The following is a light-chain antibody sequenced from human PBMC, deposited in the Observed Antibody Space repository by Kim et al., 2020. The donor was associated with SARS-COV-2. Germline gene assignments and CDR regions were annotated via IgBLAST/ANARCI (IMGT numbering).Light chain of an antibody. CDR2: GAS. CDR3: QQSHTSLYT. J-gene: IGKJ2*01. Sequence: SASVGDRVTITCRASQSIGNYLHWYQQKPGKAPKLLIYGASSLLSGVPSRFSGSGSETDFTLTISTLQPEDFATYFCQQSHTSLYTFGQGTKLEIK. V-gene: IGKV1-39*01. CDR1: QSIGNY.